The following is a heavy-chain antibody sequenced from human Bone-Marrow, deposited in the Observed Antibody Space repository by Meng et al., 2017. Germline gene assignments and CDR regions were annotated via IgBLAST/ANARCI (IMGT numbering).Heavy chain of an antibody. J-gene: IGHJ5*02. CDR1: GGSISSSSYY. CDR3: ARDNPKYYDTLTGYPAQDHWFDP. Sequence: QLQRQESGPGLVKPPETLSLTCTVSGGSISSSSYYWGWIRQPPGKGLEWIGSIYYSGSTYYNPSLKSRVTISVDTSKNQFSLKLSSVTAADTAVYYCARDNPKYYDTLTGYPAQDHWFDPWGQGTLVTVSS. CDR2: IYYSGST. V-gene: IGHV4-39*07. D-gene: IGHD3-9*01.